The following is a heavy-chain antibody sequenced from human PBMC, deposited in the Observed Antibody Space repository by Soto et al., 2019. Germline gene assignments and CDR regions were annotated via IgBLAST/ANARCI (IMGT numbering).Heavy chain of an antibody. J-gene: IGHJ4*02. V-gene: IGHV1-69*02. D-gene: IGHD5-12*01. CDR1: GGTFSNST. CDR2: LIPILGLA. CDR3: ARFKLGDDY. Sequence: QVQLVQSGAEVRKPGSSVKVSCQASGGTFSNSTVTWVRQAPGQALEWMGRLIPILGLANYAQKFRGRLTLTPGKSTTTAYMELRSLRSEDTAIYYCARFKLGDDYWGQGTLVTVSS.